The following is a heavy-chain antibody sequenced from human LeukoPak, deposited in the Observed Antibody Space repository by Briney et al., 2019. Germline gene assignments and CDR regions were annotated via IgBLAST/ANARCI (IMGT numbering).Heavy chain of an antibody. CDR2: INPSVGGT. J-gene: IGHJ4*02. CDR1: GYTFTSYY. Sequence: GASVKVSCEASGYTFTSYYMHGVREAPGQGVEWMGRINPSVGGTSYAQKFQGRVTMTRDTSTSTVYMDLSSLSSQDPAVYYCANQPGYGLFPIGRPMGYWGPGTPVTVS. CDR3: ANQPGYGLFPIGRPMGY. D-gene: IGHD5-18*01. V-gene: IGHV1-46*01.